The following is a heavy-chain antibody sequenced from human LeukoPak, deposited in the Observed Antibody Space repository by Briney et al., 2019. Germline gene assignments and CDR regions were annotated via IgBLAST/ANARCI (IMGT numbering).Heavy chain of an antibody. CDR2: INHSGST. J-gene: IGHJ4*02. D-gene: IGHD6-19*01. Sequence: PSETLSLTCAVYGGSFSGYYWSWIRQPPGKGLEWIGEINHSGSTNYNPSLKSRVTISVDTSKNQFSLKLSSVTAADTAVYYCARSPGHSQWLVRFDYWGQGTLVTVSS. V-gene: IGHV4-34*01. CDR1: GGSFSGYY. CDR3: ARSPGHSQWLVRFDY.